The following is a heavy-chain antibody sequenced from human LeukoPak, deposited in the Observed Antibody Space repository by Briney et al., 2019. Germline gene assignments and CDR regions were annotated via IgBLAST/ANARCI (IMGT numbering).Heavy chain of an antibody. J-gene: IGHJ4*02. CDR2: ISYDGSNK. Sequence: TGGSLRLSCAASGFTFSSYAMHWVRQAPGKGLEWVAVISYDGSNKYYADSVKGRFTISRDNSKNTLYLQMNSLRAEDTAVYYCARALYSSSWYGFDYWGQGTLVIVSS. D-gene: IGHD6-13*01. CDR1: GFTFSSYA. CDR3: ARALYSSSWYGFDY. V-gene: IGHV3-30*04.